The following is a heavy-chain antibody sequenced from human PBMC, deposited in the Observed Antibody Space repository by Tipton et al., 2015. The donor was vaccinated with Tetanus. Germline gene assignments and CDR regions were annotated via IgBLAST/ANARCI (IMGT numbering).Heavy chain of an antibody. Sequence: GLVKPSQTLSLTCTVSGGSISSGGYYWSWIRQHPGKGLEWIGEIYYRGSTYYNPSLKSRVTISVDTSKNQFSLKLNSVTAADTAVYYCARDQARGTRGWNYFDYWGQGTLVTVSS. J-gene: IGHJ4*02. V-gene: IGHV4-31*03. CDR1: GGSISSGGYY. CDR2: IYYRGST. D-gene: IGHD1-7*01. CDR3: ARDQARGTRGWNYFDY.